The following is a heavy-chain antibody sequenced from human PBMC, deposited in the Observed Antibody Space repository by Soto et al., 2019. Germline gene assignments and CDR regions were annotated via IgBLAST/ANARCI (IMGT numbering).Heavy chain of an antibody. V-gene: IGHV3-30*18. Sequence: GGSLRLSCAASGFTFSSYGMHWVRQAPGKGLEWVAVISYDGSNKYYADSVKGRFTISRDNSKNTLYLQMNSLRAEDTAVYYCAKDLAANVGPYYYSGMDVWGQGTTVTVSS. J-gene: IGHJ6*02. CDR2: ISYDGSNK. CDR1: GFTFSSYG. D-gene: IGHD2-15*01. CDR3: AKDLAANVGPYYYSGMDV.